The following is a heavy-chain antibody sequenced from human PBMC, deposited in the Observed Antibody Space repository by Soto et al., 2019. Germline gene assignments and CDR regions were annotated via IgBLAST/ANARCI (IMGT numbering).Heavy chain of an antibody. J-gene: IGHJ4*02. D-gene: IGHD3-10*01. Sequence: EVQLVESGGGLVQPGGSLRLSCAASGYTFSSYWMHWVRQGPRKGLVWVSRISTDGSSTNYADSVKGRFAISRDNAKSTVYLQMNSLRAEDTAVYYCARGLKGYYGSDYWGQGTLVTVSS. CDR2: ISTDGSST. CDR1: GYTFSSYW. CDR3: ARGLKGYYGSDY. V-gene: IGHV3-74*01.